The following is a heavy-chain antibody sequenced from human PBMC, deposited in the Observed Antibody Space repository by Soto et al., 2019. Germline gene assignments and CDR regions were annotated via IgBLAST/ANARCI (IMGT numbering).Heavy chain of an antibody. CDR3: ARAFFYQGSDSRGYSFDAFDF. Sequence: QVQLVRSGAEVRKPGASVKVSCTASGYTFTSSGMSWVRQAPGQGLEWMGWISAHTGSSEYAQRFQRRVTMTTDRSTSTAYMELRSLRSDETAVYYCARAFFYQGSDSRGYSFDAFDFWGPGTLVTVSS. D-gene: IGHD3-22*01. J-gene: IGHJ3*01. CDR1: GYTFTSSG. V-gene: IGHV1-18*01. CDR2: ISAHTGSS.